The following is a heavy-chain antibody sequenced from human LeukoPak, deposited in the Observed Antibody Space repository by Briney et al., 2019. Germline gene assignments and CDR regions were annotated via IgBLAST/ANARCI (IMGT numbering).Heavy chain of an antibody. D-gene: IGHD3-9*01. V-gene: IGHV2-5*02. Sequence: ESGPTLVKPTQTLTLTCTFSGFSLSTSGVGVGWIRQPPGKALEWLALIYWDDDKRYSPSLKSRLTITKDTSKNQVVLTMTNMDPVDTATYYCAHRADYDILTGYYGRAAYFDYWGQGTLVTVSS. CDR3: AHRADYDILTGYYGRAAYFDY. CDR1: GFSLSTSGVG. J-gene: IGHJ4*02. CDR2: IYWDDDK.